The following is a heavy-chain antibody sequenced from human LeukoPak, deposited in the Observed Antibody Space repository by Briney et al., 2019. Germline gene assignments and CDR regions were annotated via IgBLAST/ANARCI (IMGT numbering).Heavy chain of an antibody. J-gene: IGHJ4*02. Sequence: ASVKVSCKASGYTFTSYAMHWVRQAPGQGLEWMGWINPNSGGTNYAQKFQGRVTMTRDTSISTAYMELSRLRSDDTAVYYCARDLAYDSSGYPLGGDYWGQGTLVTVSS. CDR3: ARDLAYDSSGYPLGGDY. CDR2: INPNSGGT. V-gene: IGHV1-2*02. CDR1: GYTFTSYA. D-gene: IGHD3-22*01.